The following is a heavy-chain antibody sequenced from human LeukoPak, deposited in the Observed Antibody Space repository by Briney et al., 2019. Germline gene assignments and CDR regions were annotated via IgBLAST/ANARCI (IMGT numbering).Heavy chain of an antibody. V-gene: IGHV3-7*01. CDR3: ARDGSESYYDY. CDR2: IKEDGSEK. J-gene: IGHJ4*02. Sequence: GGSLRLSCAASGFTFSSYWMSWVRQAPGKGLEWVANIKEDGSEKYYVDSVKGRFTISRDNAKNSLYPQMNSLRAEDTAVYYCARDGSESYYDYWGQGTLVTVSS. CDR1: GFTFSSYW. D-gene: IGHD3-10*01.